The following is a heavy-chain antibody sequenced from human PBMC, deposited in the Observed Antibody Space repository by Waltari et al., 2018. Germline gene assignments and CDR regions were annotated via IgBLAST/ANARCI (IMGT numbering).Heavy chain of an antibody. D-gene: IGHD3-10*01. CDR1: GFTFSRSA. J-gene: IGHJ4*02. V-gene: IGHV3-30-3*01. CDR2: ISYDGSNK. CDR3: ARNPRGDYYFDY. Sequence: QVQLVESGGGVVQPGRSLRLSCAASGFTFSRSAMHWVRQAPGKGLEWVAVISYDGSNKYHADSVKGRFTISRDNSKNTLYLEMNNLRAEDTAMYYCARNPRGDYYFDYWGQGTLVTVSS.